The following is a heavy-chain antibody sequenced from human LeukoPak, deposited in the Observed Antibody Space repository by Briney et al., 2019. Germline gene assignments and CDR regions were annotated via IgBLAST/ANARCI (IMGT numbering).Heavy chain of an antibody. CDR2: IYHSGST. V-gene: IGHV4-38-2*02. D-gene: IGHD6-6*01. CDR1: GYSISSGYY. J-gene: IGHJ5*02. Sequence: SETLSLTCTVSGYSISSGYYWGWIRQPPGKGLEWIGSIYHSGSTYYNPSLKSRVTISVDTSKNQFSLKLSSVTAADTAVYYCARQSLGIAAHSSCFAPGGQGTLVTVSS. CDR3: ARQSLGIAAHSSCFAP.